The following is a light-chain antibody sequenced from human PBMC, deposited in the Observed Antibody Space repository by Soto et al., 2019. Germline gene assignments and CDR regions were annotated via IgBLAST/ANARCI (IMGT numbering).Light chain of an antibody. CDR1: QSVSSSY. V-gene: IGKV3-20*01. Sequence: EIVLTQSPGTLSLSPGERATLSCRASQSVSSSYLAWYQQKPGQAPRLLIYGASSRATGIPDRFSGSGSGTDFTLTISRLEPEDFAVYYCQQYGSSPLTFGPGTTVYLK. CDR2: GAS. J-gene: IGKJ3*01. CDR3: QQYGSSPLT.